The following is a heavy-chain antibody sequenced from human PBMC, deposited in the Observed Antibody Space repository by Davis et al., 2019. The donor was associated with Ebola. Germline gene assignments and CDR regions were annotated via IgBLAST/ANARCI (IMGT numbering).Heavy chain of an antibody. CDR1: GYTFTSYD. D-gene: IGHD2-2*01. V-gene: IGHV1-8*01. Sequence: SVPVSCMASGYTFTSYDINWVRQATGQGLEWMGWMNPNSGNTGYAQKFQGRITMTRNTSIGTAYMELSSLRSEDTAVYYCARVGCSSTSCQGAYYYYYMDVWGKGTTVTVSS. J-gene: IGHJ6*03. CDR2: MNPNSGNT. CDR3: ARVGCSSTSCQGAYYYYYMDV.